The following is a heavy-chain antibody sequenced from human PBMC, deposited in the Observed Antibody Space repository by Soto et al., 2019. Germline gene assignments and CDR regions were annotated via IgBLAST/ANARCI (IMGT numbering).Heavy chain of an antibody. Sequence: ASETLSLTCAFSGGSISSGGYSWSWIRQPPGKGLEWIGYIYHSGSTYYNPSLKSRVTISVDTSKNQFSLKLSSVTAADTAVYYCARLQHYYGSGSYYNVFDYWGQGTLVTVSS. V-gene: IGHV4-30-2*02. J-gene: IGHJ4*02. D-gene: IGHD3-10*01. CDR2: IYHSGST. CDR3: ARLQHYYGSGSYYNVFDY. CDR1: GGSISSGGYS.